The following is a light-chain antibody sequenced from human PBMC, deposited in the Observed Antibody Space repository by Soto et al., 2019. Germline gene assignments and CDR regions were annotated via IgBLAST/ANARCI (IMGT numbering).Light chain of an antibody. J-gene: IGLJ1*01. CDR1: SSDVGGYNY. CDR2: EVS. CDR3: SSYTRSGILV. V-gene: IGLV2-14*01. Sequence: QSALTQPPSASGSPGQSVAISCTGTSSDVGGYNYVSWYQQHPDNAPKAVIYEVSNRPSGVSNRFSGSKFGNTASLTISGLQSEDEADYYCSSYTRSGILVFGTGTKLTVL.